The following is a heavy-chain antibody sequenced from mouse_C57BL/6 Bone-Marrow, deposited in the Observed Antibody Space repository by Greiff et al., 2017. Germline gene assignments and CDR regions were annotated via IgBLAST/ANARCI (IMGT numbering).Heavy chain of an antibody. CDR1: GYTFTDYY. D-gene: IGHD1-1*01. CDR2: INPNNGGT. Sequence: EVQLQQSGPELVKPGASVKISCKASGYTFTDYYMNWVKQSHGKSLEWIGDINPNNGGTSYNQKFKGKATLTVDKSSSTAYMELRSLTSEDSAVYYCARWYYGSSYEAMDYWGQGTSVTVSS. CDR3: ARWYYGSSYEAMDY. J-gene: IGHJ4*01. V-gene: IGHV1-26*01.